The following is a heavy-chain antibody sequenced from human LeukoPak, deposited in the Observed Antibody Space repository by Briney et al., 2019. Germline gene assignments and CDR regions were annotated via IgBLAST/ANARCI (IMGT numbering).Heavy chain of an antibody. CDR3: ARDTRLNYYDSSGTIFDY. CDR2: ISYDGSNK. CDR1: GFTFSSYG. J-gene: IGHJ4*02. Sequence: PGRSLRLSCAASGFTFSSYGMHWVRQAPGKGLEWVAVISYDGSNKYYADSVKGRFTISRDNSKNTLYLQMNSLRAEDTAVYYCARDTRLNYYDSSGTIFDYWGQGTLVTVSS. D-gene: IGHD3-22*01. V-gene: IGHV3-30*03.